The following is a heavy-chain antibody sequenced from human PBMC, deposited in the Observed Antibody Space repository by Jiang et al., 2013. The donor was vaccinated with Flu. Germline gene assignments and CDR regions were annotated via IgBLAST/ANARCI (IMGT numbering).Heavy chain of an antibody. Sequence: LLKPSETLSLTCAVYGGSFSGYYWSWIRQPPGKGLEWIGEINHSGSTNYNPSLKSRVTISVDTSKNQFSLKLSSVTAADTAVYYCARVGGGRHSRRNWFDPWGQGTLVTVSS. V-gene: IGHV4-34*01. D-gene: IGHD3-16*01. J-gene: IGHJ5*02. CDR1: GGSFSGYY. CDR3: ARVGGGRHSRRNWFDP. CDR2: INHSGST.